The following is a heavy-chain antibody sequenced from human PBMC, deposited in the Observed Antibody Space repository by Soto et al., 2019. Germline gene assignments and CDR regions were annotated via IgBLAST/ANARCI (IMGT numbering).Heavy chain of an antibody. Sequence: SETLSLTCTVSGGSISSSSYYWGWIRQPPGKGLEWIGSIYYSGSTYYNPSLKSRVTISVDTSKNQFSLKLSSVTAADTAVYYCARQVRHGDLDAFDIWGQGTMVTVSS. V-gene: IGHV4-39*01. CDR2: IYYSGST. D-gene: IGHD4-17*01. CDR3: ARQVRHGDLDAFDI. CDR1: GGSISSSSYY. J-gene: IGHJ3*02.